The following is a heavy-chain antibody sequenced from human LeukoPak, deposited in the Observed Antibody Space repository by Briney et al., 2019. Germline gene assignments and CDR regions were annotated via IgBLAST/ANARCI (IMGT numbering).Heavy chain of an antibody. J-gene: IGHJ4*02. CDR3: VKGGYDFVEVAYFDF. Sequence: GGSLRLSCAASGFSLNNYAMGWVRQAPGKGLEWVSIIIASSGSTFYAGSVKGRFTISRDNSKNTLYLQMNSLRVEDTAVYYCVKGGYDFVEVAYFDFWGQGTLVTVSS. CDR2: IIASSGST. D-gene: IGHD5-12*01. V-gene: IGHV3-23*01. CDR1: GFSLNNYA.